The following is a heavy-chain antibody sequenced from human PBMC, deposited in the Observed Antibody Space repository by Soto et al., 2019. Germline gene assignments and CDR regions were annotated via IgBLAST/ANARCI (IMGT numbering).Heavy chain of an antibody. CDR3: ARDSSGYYPYFDY. D-gene: IGHD3-22*01. Sequence: ASVKVSCKASGYTFTSYAMHWVRQAPGQRLEWMGWINAGNGNTKYSQKFQGRVTITRDTSASTAYMELSSLRSEDTAVYYCARDSSGYYPYFDYWGQGALVTVSS. V-gene: IGHV1-3*01. J-gene: IGHJ4*02. CDR1: GYTFTSYA. CDR2: INAGNGNT.